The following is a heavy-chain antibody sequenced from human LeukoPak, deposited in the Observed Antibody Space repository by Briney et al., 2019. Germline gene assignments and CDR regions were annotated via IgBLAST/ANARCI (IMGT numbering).Heavy chain of an antibody. V-gene: IGHV1-69*05. CDR3: ARNLLSWDYGDYRY. D-gene: IGHD4-17*01. CDR1: GGTFSSYA. Sequence: GASVKVSCKASGGTFSSYAISWVRQAPGQGLEWMGRIIPIFGTANYAQKFQGRVTITTDESTSTAYMELSSLRSEDTAVYYCARNLLSWDYGDYRYWGQGTLVTVSS. CDR2: IIPIFGTA. J-gene: IGHJ4*02.